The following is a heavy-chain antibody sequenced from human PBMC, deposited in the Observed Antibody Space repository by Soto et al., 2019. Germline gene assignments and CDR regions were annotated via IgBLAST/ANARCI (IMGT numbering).Heavy chain of an antibody. J-gene: IGHJ3*02. CDR3: AREPSWSYYEDAFDI. V-gene: IGHV3-7*03. D-gene: IGHD1-26*01. Sequence: SLRLSCAASGFTFSSYWMSWVRQAPGKGLEWVANIKQDGSEKCYVDSVKGRFTISRDNAKNSLYLQMNSLRAEDTAVYYCAREPSWSYYEDAFDIWGQGTMVTVSS. CDR1: GFTFSSYW. CDR2: IKQDGSEK.